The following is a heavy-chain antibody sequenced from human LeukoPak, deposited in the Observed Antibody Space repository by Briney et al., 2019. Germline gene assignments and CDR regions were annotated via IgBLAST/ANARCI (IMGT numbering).Heavy chain of an antibody. Sequence: ASVKVSCKASGYSLTGYYMHWVRQAPGQGLEWMGWINPNSRGIHYAQQFQGRVTMTRDTSIGTVYMEMSRLRSDDRAVYYCARVWPCSSGVCPDVFDFWGQGTLVTVSS. D-gene: IGHD2-2*01. CDR1: GYSLTGYY. J-gene: IGHJ4*02. V-gene: IGHV1-2*02. CDR2: INPNSRGI. CDR3: ARVWPCSSGVCPDVFDF.